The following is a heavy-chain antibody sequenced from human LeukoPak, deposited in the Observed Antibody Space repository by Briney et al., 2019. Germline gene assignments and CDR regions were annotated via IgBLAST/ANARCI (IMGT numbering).Heavy chain of an antibody. D-gene: IGHD6-6*01. CDR3: AKDQKWIAPGTLAARPTYYFDY. CDR1: GFTFSSYG. CDR2: ISYDGSNK. J-gene: IGHJ4*02. V-gene: IGHV3-30*18. Sequence: PGMSLRLSCAASGFTFSSYGMHWVRQAPGKGLEWVAVISYDGSNKYYADSVKGRFTISRDNSKNTLYLQMNSLRAEDTAVYYCAKDQKWIAPGTLAARPTYYFDYWGQGTLVTVSS.